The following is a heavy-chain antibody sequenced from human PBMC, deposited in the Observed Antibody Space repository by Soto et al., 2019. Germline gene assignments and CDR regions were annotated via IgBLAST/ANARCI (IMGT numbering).Heavy chain of an antibody. CDR2: ISYDGSNE. D-gene: IGHD6-19*01. J-gene: IGHJ4*02. Sequence: QVQLVESGGGVVQPGRSLRLTCAASGFTFSSYAMHWVRQAPGKGLEWVAVISYDGSNEYYADSAKGRFTISRDNSRKKLYLQMNSLRLEDTAVYFCARDREAVAGTKPGVYWGQGTLVTVSS. V-gene: IGHV3-30-3*01. CDR1: GFTFSSYA. CDR3: ARDREAVAGTKPGVY.